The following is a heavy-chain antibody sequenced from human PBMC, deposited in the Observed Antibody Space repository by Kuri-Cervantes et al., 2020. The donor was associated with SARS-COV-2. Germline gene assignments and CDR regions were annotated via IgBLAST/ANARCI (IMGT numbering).Heavy chain of an antibody. D-gene: IGHD3-3*01. CDR3: VAAILGVDTGYFQH. Sequence: SETLSLTCAVSGYPISSGGYSWSWIRQPPGKGLEWIGSIYQAGSTFYNPSLKSRVSISLDRSKNQYSLNLSSVTAVDTAVYYCVAAILGVDTGYFQHWGQGTLVTVSS. V-gene: IGHV4-30-2*01. CDR2: IYQAGST. CDR1: GYPISSGGYS. J-gene: IGHJ1*01.